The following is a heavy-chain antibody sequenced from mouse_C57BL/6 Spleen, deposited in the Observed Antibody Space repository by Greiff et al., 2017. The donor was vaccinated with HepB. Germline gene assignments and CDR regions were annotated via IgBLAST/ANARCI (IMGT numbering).Heavy chain of an antibody. CDR1: GYTFTDYY. CDR3: STGGSSYEFAY. D-gene: IGHD1-1*01. CDR2: INPNNSVT. J-gene: IGHJ3*01. Sequence: VQLQQSGPELVKPGASVKISCKASGYTFTDYYMNWVKQSHGKSLEWIGDINPNNSVTSYNQNFKCKATLTVDKSSSTAYMELSSLTSEDSAVYDVSTGGSSYEFAYWGQGTLVTVSA. V-gene: IGHV1-26*01.